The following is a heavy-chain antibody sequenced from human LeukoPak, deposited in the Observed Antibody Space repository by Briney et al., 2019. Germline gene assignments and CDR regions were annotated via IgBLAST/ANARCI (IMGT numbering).Heavy chain of an antibody. J-gene: IGHJ6*03. CDR1: GLTFDEYT. CDR2: ISWDGGST. CDR3: AKGAGTKTYYYYYMDV. V-gene: IGHV3-43*01. Sequence: GGSLRLSCAASGLTFDEYTMHWVRQAPGKGLEWVSLISWDGGSTYYADSVKGRFTISRDNSKNSLYPQMNSLRTEDTALYYCAKGAGTKTYYYYYMDVWGKGTTVTISS. D-gene: IGHD1-1*01.